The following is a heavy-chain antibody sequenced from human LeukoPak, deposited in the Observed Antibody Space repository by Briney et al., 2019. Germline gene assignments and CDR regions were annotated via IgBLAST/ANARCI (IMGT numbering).Heavy chain of an antibody. J-gene: IGHJ4*02. V-gene: IGHV3-30*02. CDR1: GFTFSSYW. CDR2: IRYDGSNK. CDR3: AKESYYYDSSGYQTPYYFDY. D-gene: IGHD3-22*01. Sequence: GGSLRLSCAASGFTFSSYWMSWVRQAPGKGLEWVAFIRYDGSNKYYADSVKGRFTISRDNSKNTLYLQMNSLRAEDTAVYYCAKESYYYDSSGYQTPYYFDYWGQGTLVTVSS.